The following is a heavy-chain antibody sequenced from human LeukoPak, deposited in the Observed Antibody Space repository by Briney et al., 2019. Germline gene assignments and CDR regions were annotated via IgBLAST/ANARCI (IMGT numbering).Heavy chain of an antibody. Sequence: GGSLRLSCAASGFIFSNFWMSWVRQAPGKGLEWVAGIKQDGSEKFYVDSVKGRLTISRDNAKNSLYLQMNFLRTEDTALYYCARTRGETYFDYWGQGTLATVSS. CDR1: GFIFSNFW. CDR2: IKQDGSEK. D-gene: IGHD2-21*01. J-gene: IGHJ4*02. CDR3: ARTRGETYFDY. V-gene: IGHV3-7*01.